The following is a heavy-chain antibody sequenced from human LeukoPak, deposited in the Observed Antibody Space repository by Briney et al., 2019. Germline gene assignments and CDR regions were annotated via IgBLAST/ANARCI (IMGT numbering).Heavy chain of an antibody. Sequence: PSETLSLTCAVYGGSFSDYYWSWIRQPPGKGLEWIGEINHSESTNYNPSLKSRVAISVDTSKNQFSLKLSSATAADTAVYYCAREGQSSGWSSFDYWGQGTLVTVSS. V-gene: IGHV4-34*01. CDR1: GGSFSDYY. CDR2: INHSEST. CDR3: AREGQSSGWSSFDY. J-gene: IGHJ4*02. D-gene: IGHD6-19*01.